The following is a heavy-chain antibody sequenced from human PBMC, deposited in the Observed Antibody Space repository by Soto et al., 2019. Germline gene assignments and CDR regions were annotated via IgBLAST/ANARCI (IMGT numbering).Heavy chain of an antibody. J-gene: IGHJ3*02. V-gene: IGHV5-10-1*01. CDR3: ARPLLPDYYDSSVGAFDI. Sequence: GESLKISCKGSGYSFTSYWISWVRQMPGKGLEWMGRIDPSDSYTNYSPSFQGHVTISADKSISSAYLQWSSLKASDTAMYYCARPLLPDYYDSSVGAFDIWGQGTMVTVSS. CDR1: GYSFTSYW. CDR2: IDPSDSYT. D-gene: IGHD3-22*01.